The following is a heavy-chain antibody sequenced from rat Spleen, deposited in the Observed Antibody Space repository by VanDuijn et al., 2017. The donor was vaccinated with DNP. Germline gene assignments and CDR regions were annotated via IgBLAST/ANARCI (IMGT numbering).Heavy chain of an antibody. CDR3: TTYNYSAPFDY. Sequence: EVQLVESGGGLVQPGRSLKLSCAASGFTFSNYGMAWVRQAPKKGLEWVATITASSGTTYYRDSVKGRFTFTKDNAKNTLFLQMDILRSGDTATNYGTTYNYSAPFDYWGQGVIVTVSS. V-gene: IGHV5-19*01. CDR2: ITASSGTT. CDR1: GFTFSNYG. D-gene: IGHD1-1*01. J-gene: IGHJ2*01.